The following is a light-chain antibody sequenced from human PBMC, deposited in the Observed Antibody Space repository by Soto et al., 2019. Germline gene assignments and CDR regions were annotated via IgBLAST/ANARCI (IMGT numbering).Light chain of an antibody. Sequence: QSALTQPPSVSGAPGQRVTISCTGSSSNIGAGYDVHWYQQLPGTAPKLLIYGNSNRPSGVPDRFSGSKSGTSASLAITGLQAEDEADYYCQSYDSSLVQVFGGGTKVTVL. CDR2: GNS. CDR3: QSYDSSLVQV. J-gene: IGLJ2*01. V-gene: IGLV1-40*01. CDR1: SSNIGAGYD.